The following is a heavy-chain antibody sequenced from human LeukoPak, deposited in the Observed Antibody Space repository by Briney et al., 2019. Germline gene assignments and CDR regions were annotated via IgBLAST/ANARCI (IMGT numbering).Heavy chain of an antibody. D-gene: IGHD2-15*01. V-gene: IGHV3-23*01. CDR3: AKGGYGRSDAFDI. CDR1: GFTFSSYA. J-gene: IGHJ3*02. Sequence: GGSLRLSCVASGFTFSSYAMSWVRQAPGKGLEWVSAVSGSGGSTYYADSVKGRFSISRDNSKNTLYLQVNSLRAEDTAVYYCAKGGYGRSDAFDIWGQGTMVTVSS. CDR2: VSGSGGST.